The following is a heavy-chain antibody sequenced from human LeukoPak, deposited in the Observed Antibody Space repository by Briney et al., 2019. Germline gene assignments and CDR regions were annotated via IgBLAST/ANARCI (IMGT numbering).Heavy chain of an antibody. V-gene: IGHV1-18*01. D-gene: IGHD2-15*01. CDR3: ARDQNVVVVAATSNWFDP. Sequence: ASVKVSCKASGYTFTSYGISWVRQAPGQGLEWMGWISAYNGNTNYAQKLQGRVTMTTDTSTSTAYMELRSLGSDDTAVYYCARDQNVVVVAATSNWFDPWGQGTLVTVSS. J-gene: IGHJ5*02. CDR2: ISAYNGNT. CDR1: GYTFTSYG.